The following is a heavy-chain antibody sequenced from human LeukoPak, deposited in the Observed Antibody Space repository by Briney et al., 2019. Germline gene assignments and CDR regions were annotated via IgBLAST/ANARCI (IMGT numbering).Heavy chain of an antibody. CDR3: ATELSWLGRWGYGMDV. D-gene: IGHD3-16*01. J-gene: IGHJ6*02. V-gene: IGHV1-18*01. Sequence: ASVKVSCTASGYTFTSYGIGWVRQAPGQGREWMGWISAYNGNTNYAQKLQGRVTMTTDTSTSTAYMELSSLRSEDTAVYYCATELSWLGRWGYGMDVWGQGTTVTVSS. CDR2: ISAYNGNT. CDR1: GYTFTSYG.